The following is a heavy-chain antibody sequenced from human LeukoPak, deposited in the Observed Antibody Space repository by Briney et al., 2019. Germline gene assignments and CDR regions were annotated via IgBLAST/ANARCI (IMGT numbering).Heavy chain of an antibody. CDR1: GFTFSSYA. D-gene: IGHD6-13*01. J-gene: IGHJ4*02. CDR3: AKDLSSWSTFDY. V-gene: IGHV3-23*01. Sequence: GGSLRLSCAASGFTFSSYAMSWVRQAPGKGLEWVSAISGSGGSTYYADSVKGRFTISRDNPKNTLYLQMNSLRAEDTAVYYCAKDLSSWSTFDYWGQGTLVTVSS. CDR2: ISGSGGST.